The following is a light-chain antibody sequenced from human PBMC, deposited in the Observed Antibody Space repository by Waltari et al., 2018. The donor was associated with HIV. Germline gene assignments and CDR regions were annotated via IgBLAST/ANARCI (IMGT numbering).Light chain of an antibody. CDR1: RSDVGSHNL. J-gene: IGLJ2*01. V-gene: IGLV2-23*01. Sequence: QSALTQPASVSGSPGQSITISCSGTRSDVGSHNLVSWYHQQPGKAPKIMIFEGSKRPSGVSDRFSGSQSGNTASLTISGLQAEDEADYYCCSYAGSNTVVFGEGTKLTVL. CDR2: EGS. CDR3: CSYAGSNTVV.